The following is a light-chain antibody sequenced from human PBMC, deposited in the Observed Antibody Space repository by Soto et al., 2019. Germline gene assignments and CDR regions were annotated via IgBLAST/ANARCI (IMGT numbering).Light chain of an antibody. CDR1: SSNIGAGSD. CDR2: GDD. V-gene: IGLV1-40*01. Sequence: QPVPTQPPSVSGAPGQRVTISCTGSSSNIGAGSDVHWYQQLPGTAPKLLIYGDDNRPSGVPDRFSGSKSGTSASLAITGLQAEDEADYYCQSYDSSLSGSVFGGGTQLTVL. J-gene: IGLJ2*01. CDR3: QSYDSSLSGSV.